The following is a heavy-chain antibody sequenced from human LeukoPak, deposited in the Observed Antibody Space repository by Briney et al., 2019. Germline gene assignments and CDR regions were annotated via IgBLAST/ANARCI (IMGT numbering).Heavy chain of an antibody. V-gene: IGHV4-59*01. CDR2: IYYSGST. CDR3: ARDAAFSSSWYWFDP. CDR1: GGSISSYY. J-gene: IGHJ5*02. Sequence: SETLSLTCTVSGGSISSYYWSWIRQPPGKGLEWIGYIYYSGSTNYNPSLKSRVTISVDTSKNQFSLKLSSVTAADTAAYYCARDAAFSSSWYWFDPWGQGTLVTVSS. D-gene: IGHD6-13*01.